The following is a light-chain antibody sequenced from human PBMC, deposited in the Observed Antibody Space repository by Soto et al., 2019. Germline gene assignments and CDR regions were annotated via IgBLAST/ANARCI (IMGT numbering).Light chain of an antibody. CDR1: QSIGTW. CDR2: DAS. CDR3: QQSDTYPLT. V-gene: IGKV1-5*01. Sequence: DLPMTLSPSTLSATEGDRVTITCRASQSIGTWLAWYQHRPGKAPSLLIYDASTLRSGVPSRFSGSGSGTEFTLTISSLQADDFATYYCQQSDTYPLTFGQGTRLAIK. J-gene: IGKJ5*01.